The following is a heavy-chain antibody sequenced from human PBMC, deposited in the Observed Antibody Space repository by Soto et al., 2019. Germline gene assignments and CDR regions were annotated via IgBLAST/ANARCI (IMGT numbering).Heavy chain of an antibody. D-gene: IGHD2-15*01. Sequence: QVQLVQSGAEVKTPGASVKVSCETSGYTFANYGLTWVRQAPTQGFEWIGWISAYNGETNYAQKFQGRVTLTTDTSTSTAYMELRSLRSDDTGVYYCARLVVTLPDSGGQGTLVTVSS. CDR1: GYTFANYG. J-gene: IGHJ4*02. CDR2: ISAYNGET. V-gene: IGHV1-18*01. CDR3: ARLVVTLPDS.